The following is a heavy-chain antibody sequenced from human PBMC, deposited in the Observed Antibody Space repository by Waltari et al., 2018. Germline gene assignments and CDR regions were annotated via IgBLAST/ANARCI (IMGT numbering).Heavy chain of an antibody. V-gene: IGHV3-23*04. CDR2: MTGDGDNT. J-gene: IGHJ4*02. D-gene: IGHD3-3*01. CDR3: AKVPYNDFWTGYFFFDL. Sequence: EVQLVESGGGSVQSGGSLRLSCEGSGFSFSNYAMSWVRQAPGKGLEWVSSMTGDGDNTYDADSVRGRFTISRDNSKNTLSLQMTSLRAEDTATYYCAKVPYNDFWTGYFFFDLWGQGTLVSVSS. CDR1: GFSFSNYA.